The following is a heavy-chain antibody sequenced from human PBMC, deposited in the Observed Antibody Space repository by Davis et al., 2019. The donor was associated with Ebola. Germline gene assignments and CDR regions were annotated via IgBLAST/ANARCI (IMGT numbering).Heavy chain of an antibody. V-gene: IGHV4-34*01. Sequence: GSLRLSCAVYGGSFSGYYWSWIRQPPGKGLEWIGEINHSGGTNYNPSLKSRVTISVDTSKNQFSLKLSSVTAADTAVYYCARHRSDQLLFYWFDPWGQGTLVTVSS. D-gene: IGHD2-2*01. CDR2: INHSGGT. J-gene: IGHJ5*02. CDR3: ARHRSDQLLFYWFDP. CDR1: GGSFSGYY.